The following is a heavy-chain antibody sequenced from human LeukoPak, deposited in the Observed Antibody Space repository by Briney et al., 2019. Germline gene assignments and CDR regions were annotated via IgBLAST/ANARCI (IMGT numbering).Heavy chain of an antibody. Sequence: PSETLSLTCVVSGASVSSSHWNWIRQLPGKGLEWIGCLSYTGKTDYNPSPTSRVTISLDTSKNQVSLKLRSVTAADTAVYYGSEGYFEPFDHWGQGTLVTVSS. V-gene: IGHV4-59*02. CDR1: GASVSSSH. CDR2: LSYTGKT. J-gene: IGHJ4*02. D-gene: IGHD2/OR15-2a*01. CDR3: SEGYFEPFDH.